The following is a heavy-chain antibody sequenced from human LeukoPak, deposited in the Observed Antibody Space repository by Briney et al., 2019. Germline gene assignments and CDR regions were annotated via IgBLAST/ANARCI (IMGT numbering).Heavy chain of an antibody. CDR3: ASSNWLRDANFDS. CDR2: IYNSGST. CDR1: GDSISSDNYY. Sequence: ASETLSLTCTVSGDSISSDNYYWNWFRQPAGKGLEYIGRIYNSGSTNYNPSLKSRVTISVDTPKNQFSLKLTSVTASDSAVYYCASSNWLRDANFDSWGQGTLVTVSS. J-gene: IGHJ4*02. D-gene: IGHD6-13*01. V-gene: IGHV4-61*02.